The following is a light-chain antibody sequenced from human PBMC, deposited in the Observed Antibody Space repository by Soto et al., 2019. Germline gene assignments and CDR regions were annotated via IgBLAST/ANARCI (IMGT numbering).Light chain of an antibody. J-gene: IGLJ3*02. CDR3: GSYTSATTWV. CDR1: GGDVGNYDL. CDR2: RVI. V-gene: IGLV2-23*02. Sequence: QSVLTQPASVSGSPGQSITISCAGSGGDVGNYDLLSWYQQIPGKAPKLIIYRVINRPSGVSDRFSGSKSGNSASLSISGLQPEDEASYFCGSYTSATTWVFGGGTKLTVL.